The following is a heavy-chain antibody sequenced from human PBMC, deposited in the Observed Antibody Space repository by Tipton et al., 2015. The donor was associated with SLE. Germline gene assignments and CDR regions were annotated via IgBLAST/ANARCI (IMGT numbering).Heavy chain of an antibody. Sequence: QVQLVQSGAEVKKPGASVQVSCQASGYTFRTYGITWVRQAPGQGLEWMGWISTYKGDTNYAQKFQGRVTMTTDTSTSTAYMELRSLRSDDTAMYYCVERYDTFDIWGQGTLVTVSS. CDR3: VERYDTFDI. D-gene: IGHD1-26*01. CDR2: ISTYKGDT. CDR1: GYTFRTYG. J-gene: IGHJ3*02. V-gene: IGHV1-18*01.